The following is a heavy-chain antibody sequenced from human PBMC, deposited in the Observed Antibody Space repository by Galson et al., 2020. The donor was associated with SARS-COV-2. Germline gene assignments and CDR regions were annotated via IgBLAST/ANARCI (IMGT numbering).Heavy chain of an antibody. J-gene: IGHJ4*02. CDR3: ASDVAFSAYDGDF. Sequence: ASVKVSCKASGYIFTGYYIHWVRQAPGQGLEWVGRINPNSGDTNYAQKFQGRVTMTTDTSITTAYMDLRSLRSDDTAIYYCASDVAFSAYDGDFWGQGTLVTVSS. D-gene: IGHD5-12*01. CDR2: INPNSGDT. CDR1: GYIFTGYY. V-gene: IGHV1-2*06.